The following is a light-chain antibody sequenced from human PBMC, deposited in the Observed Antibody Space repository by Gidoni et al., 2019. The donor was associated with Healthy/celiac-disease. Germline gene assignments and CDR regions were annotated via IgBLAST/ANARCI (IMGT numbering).Light chain of an antibody. V-gene: IGLV3-1*01. CDR2: QDS. CDR1: KLGDKY. CDR3: QAWDSSIAV. Sequence: SYELTQPPSVSVSPGQTASITCSGDKLGDKYACWYQQKPGQSPVLVIYQDSKRPSGIPERFSGSNSGNTATLTISGTQAIDEADYYCQAWDSSIAVFGGGTKLTVL. J-gene: IGLJ2*01.